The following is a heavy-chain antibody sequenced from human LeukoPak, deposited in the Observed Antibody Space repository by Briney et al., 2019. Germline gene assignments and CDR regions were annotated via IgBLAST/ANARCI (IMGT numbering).Heavy chain of an antibody. V-gene: IGHV3-74*01. J-gene: IGHJ4*02. CDR1: GFTFSSYW. CDR3: ARGTAAAAGIDY. D-gene: IGHD6-13*01. CDR2: IDSDGSGT. Sequence: GGSLRLSCAASGFTFSSYWMHWVRQAPGKGLVWVSHIDSDGSGTTYGDSAKGRFTISRDNARNTLYLQMNSLRAEDTAVYYCARGTAAAAGIDYWGQGILITVSS.